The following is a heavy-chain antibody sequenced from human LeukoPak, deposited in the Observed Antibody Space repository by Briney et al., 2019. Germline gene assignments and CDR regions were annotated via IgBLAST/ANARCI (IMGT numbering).Heavy chain of an antibody. Sequence: PGGSLRLSCAASGFTFDDYAMHWVRQAPGKGLERVSLISWDGGSTYYADSVKGRFTISRDNSKNSLYLQMNSLRAEDTALYYCARGLGPHTMVRGVIGLDYWGQGTLVTVSS. J-gene: IGHJ4*02. CDR2: ISWDGGST. V-gene: IGHV3-43D*03. D-gene: IGHD3-10*01. CDR3: ARGLGPHTMVRGVIGLDY. CDR1: GFTFDDYA.